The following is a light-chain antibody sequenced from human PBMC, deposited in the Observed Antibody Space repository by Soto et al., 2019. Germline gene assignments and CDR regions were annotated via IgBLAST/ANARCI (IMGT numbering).Light chain of an antibody. CDR3: QQYGSSPET. J-gene: IGKJ1*01. CDR2: GAS. CDR1: QTVSSNF. V-gene: IGKV3-20*01. Sequence: EMVLTQSPDTLSLSPGERATLSCRASQTVSSNFLAWYQQRPGQAPGLLIYGASSRAAGIPDRFSGSGSGTDFTLTISRLEPEDLAVYYCQQYGSSPETFGQGTKVEIK.